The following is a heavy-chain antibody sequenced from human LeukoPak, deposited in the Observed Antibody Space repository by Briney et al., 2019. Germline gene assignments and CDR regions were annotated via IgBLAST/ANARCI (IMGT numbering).Heavy chain of an antibody. CDR2: ISSSGGST. CDR1: GFTFSSYA. J-gene: IGHJ4*02. V-gene: IGHV3-23*01. CDR3: AKYMGSSVHYNSVDY. D-gene: IGHD3-22*01. Sequence: GGSLRLSCAASGFTFSSYAMSWVRQAPGEGLEWVSVISSSGGSTYYADSVKGRFTISRDNSKNTLYLQMNSLRAEDTAVYYCAKYMGSSVHYNSVDYWGQGTLVTVSS.